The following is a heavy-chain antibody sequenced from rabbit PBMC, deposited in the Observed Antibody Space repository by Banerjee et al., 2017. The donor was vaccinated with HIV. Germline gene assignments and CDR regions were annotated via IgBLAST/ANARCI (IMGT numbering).Heavy chain of an antibody. J-gene: IGHJ3*01. D-gene: IGHD4-1*01. Sequence: QEQLEESGGDPVKPEGSLTLTCTASGFSFSNKYVMCWVRQAPGKGLEWIACINTSSGNTVYATWAKGRFTISKASWTTVTLQMTSLTAADTATYFCVRDGGWGRLDLWGPGTLVTVS. CDR2: INTSSGNT. V-gene: IGHV1S45*01. CDR3: VRDGGWGRLDL. CDR1: GFSFSNKYV.